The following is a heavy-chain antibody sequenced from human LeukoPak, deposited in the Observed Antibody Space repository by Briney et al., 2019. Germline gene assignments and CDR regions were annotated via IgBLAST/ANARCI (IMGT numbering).Heavy chain of an antibody. Sequence: ASVKVSCKASGYTFTGYYMHWVRQAPGQGLEWMGWINPNSGGTNYAQKFQGRVTMTRDTSISTAYMELSRLRSDDTAVYYCARGGVDIVVVPVYYGMDVWGQGTTVTVSS. V-gene: IGHV1-2*02. CDR2: INPNSGGT. CDR3: ARGGVDIVVVPVYYGMDV. D-gene: IGHD2-2*01. CDR1: GYTFTGYY. J-gene: IGHJ6*02.